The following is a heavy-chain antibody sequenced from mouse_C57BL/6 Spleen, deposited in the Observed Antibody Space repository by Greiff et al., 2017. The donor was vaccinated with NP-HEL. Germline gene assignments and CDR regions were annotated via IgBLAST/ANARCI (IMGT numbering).Heavy chain of an antibody. CDR2: IYPGNSDT. V-gene: IGHV1-5*01. J-gene: IGHJ4*01. Sequence: VQLQQSGTVLARPGASVKMSCKTSGYTFTSYWMHWVKQRPGQGLEWIGAIYPGNSDTSYNQKFKGKAKLTAVTSASTAYMELSSLTNEDSAVYYCTSMVTTDYAMDYWGQGTSVTVSS. CDR1: GYTFTSYW. D-gene: IGHD2-2*01. CDR3: TSMVTTDYAMDY.